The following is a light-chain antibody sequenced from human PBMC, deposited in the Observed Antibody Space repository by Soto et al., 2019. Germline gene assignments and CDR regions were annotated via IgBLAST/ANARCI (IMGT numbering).Light chain of an antibody. CDR3: QSYDSSLSGLDVV. CDR1: SSNIGAGYD. Sequence: QSVLPQPPSVSGAPGQRVTISCTGSSSNIGAGYDVHWYQQLPGTAPKLLIYGNSNRPSGVPDRFSGSKSGTSASLAITGLQAEDEADYYCQSYDSSLSGLDVVFGGGTKLTVL. CDR2: GNS. J-gene: IGLJ2*01. V-gene: IGLV1-40*01.